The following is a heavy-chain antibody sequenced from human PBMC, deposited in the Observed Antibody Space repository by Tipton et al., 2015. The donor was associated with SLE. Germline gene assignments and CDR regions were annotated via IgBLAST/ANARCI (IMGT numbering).Heavy chain of an antibody. J-gene: IGHJ4*02. CDR2: ISWNSGSI. V-gene: IGHV3-9*01. D-gene: IGHD6-6*01. Sequence: SLRLSCAASGFTFDDYAMHWVRQAPGEGLEWVSGISWNSGSIGYADSVKGRFTISRDNAKNSLYLQMNSLRAEDTALYYCAKARYSSSGYFDYWGQGTLVTVSS. CDR1: GFTFDDYA. CDR3: AKARYSSSGYFDY.